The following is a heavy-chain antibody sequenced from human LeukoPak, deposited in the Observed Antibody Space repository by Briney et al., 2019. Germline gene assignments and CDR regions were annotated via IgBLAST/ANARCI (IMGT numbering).Heavy chain of an antibody. CDR1: GDSITNGPYY. CDR2: IYSSGST. V-gene: IGHV4-31*03. D-gene: IGHD3-10*01. J-gene: IGHJ4*02. Sequence: SETLSLACTLSGDSITNGPYYWSWIRQYPGAGLEWIGYIYSSGSTYYNPSLKSRLSISLDTSKNQFSLNVSSVTAADTAIYYCARDEGDYNILDCWGQGTLVTVSS. CDR3: ARDEGDYNILDC.